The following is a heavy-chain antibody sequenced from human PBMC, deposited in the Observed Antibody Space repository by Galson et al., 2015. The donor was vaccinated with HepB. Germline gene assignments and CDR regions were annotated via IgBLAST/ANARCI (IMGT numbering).Heavy chain of an antibody. CDR2: INPNSGGT. CDR1: GYTFTGYY. D-gene: IGHD3-22*01. J-gene: IGHJ4*02. V-gene: IGHV1-2*02. CDR3: ARDYRELYYDSSGYYPHYFDY. Sequence: SVKVSCKASGYTFTGYYMHWVRQAPGQGLEWMGWINPNSGGTNYAQKFQGRVTMTRDTSISTAYMELSRLRSDDTAVYYCARDYRELYYDSSGYYPHYFDYWGQGTLVTVSS.